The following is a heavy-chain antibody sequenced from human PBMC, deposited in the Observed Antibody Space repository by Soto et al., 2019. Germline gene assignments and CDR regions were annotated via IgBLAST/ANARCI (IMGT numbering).Heavy chain of an antibody. V-gene: IGHV3-13*05. CDR1: GFTLSAYD. CDR2: LGAADDP. J-gene: IGHJ6*02. D-gene: IGHD2-15*01. CDR3: ARAYSGRLPRRADYYYAMDV. Sequence: PGGSLRLSCAASGFTLSAYDMHWVRQAEGKGLEWVSALGAADDPYYLVSVKGRFTISRENAKNSLYLQMNNLRAGGTAVYYCARAYSGRLPRRADYYYAMDVWGQGTTVTVSS.